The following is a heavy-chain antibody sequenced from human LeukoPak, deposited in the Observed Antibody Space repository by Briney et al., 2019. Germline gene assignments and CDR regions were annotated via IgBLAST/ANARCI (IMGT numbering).Heavy chain of an antibody. Sequence: SQTLSLTCTVPGGSISSGSYYWSWIRQPAGKGLEWIGRIYTSGSTNYNPSLKSRVTISVDTSKNKFSLNLSSVTAADTAVYYCARERVSRIAVAGIRDNWFDPWGQGTLVTVSS. CDR3: ARERVSRIAVAGIRDNWFDP. V-gene: IGHV4-61*02. CDR1: GGSISSGSYY. CDR2: IYTSGST. D-gene: IGHD6-19*01. J-gene: IGHJ5*02.